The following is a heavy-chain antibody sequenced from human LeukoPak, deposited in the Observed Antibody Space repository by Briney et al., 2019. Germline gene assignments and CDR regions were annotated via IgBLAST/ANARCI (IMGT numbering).Heavy chain of an antibody. CDR2: IYSSGTT. J-gene: IGHJ4*02. CDR3: ARAIVIIPYYFDY. Sequence: PSETLSLTCTVSGGSISSYYWSWIRQPAGKGLEWIGRIYSSGTTSYNPSLKSRVTMSVDTSKSQFSLKLNSVTAADTAVYYCARAIVIIPYYFDYWGQGTLVTVSS. D-gene: IGHD2/OR15-2a*01. CDR1: GGSISSYY. V-gene: IGHV4-4*07.